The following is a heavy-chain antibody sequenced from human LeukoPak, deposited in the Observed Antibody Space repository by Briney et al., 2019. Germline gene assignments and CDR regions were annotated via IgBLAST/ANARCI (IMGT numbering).Heavy chain of an antibody. CDR1: GYTFTSYY. J-gene: IGHJ4*02. CDR3: ARGGLAWNSGSYFDY. CDR2: INPDGGST. V-gene: IGHV1-46*01. Sequence: GASVKVSCKASGYTFTSYYMHWVRQAPGQGLEWMGIINPDGGSTSYAQKFQGRVTMPRDTSTSTVYMELSSLRSEDTAVYYCARGGLAWNSGSYFDYWGQGTLVTVSS. D-gene: IGHD1-26*01.